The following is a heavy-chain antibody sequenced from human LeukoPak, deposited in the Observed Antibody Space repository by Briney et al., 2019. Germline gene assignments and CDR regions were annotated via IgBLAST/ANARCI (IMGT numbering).Heavy chain of an antibody. V-gene: IGHV3-23*01. CDR3: ARGGAAGWGTFDV. CDR1: GFTFNKHA. D-gene: IGHD3-16*01. Sequence: QPGGSLRLSCAASGFTFNKHAMSWVRQTPGKGLEWVSTTIDSGASTYYADSVKGRFTISRDNSKDTLFVQMNTLRADDTALYFCARGGAAGWGTFDVWGQGTMVTVSS. J-gene: IGHJ3*01. CDR2: TIDSGAST.